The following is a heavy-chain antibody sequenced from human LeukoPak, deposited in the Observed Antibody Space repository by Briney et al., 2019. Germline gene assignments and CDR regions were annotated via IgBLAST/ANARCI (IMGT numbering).Heavy chain of an antibody. CDR3: ASGSIAAPPLDY. CDR1: GFTFSSYG. CDR2: ISYDGSNK. D-gene: IGHD6-6*01. J-gene: IGHJ4*02. Sequence: GRSLRLSCAASGFTFSSYGMHWVRQAPGKGLEWVAVISYDGSNKYYADSVEGRFAISRDNSKNTLYLQTNSLRAEDTAVYYCASGSIAAPPLDYWGQGTLVTVSS. V-gene: IGHV3-30*03.